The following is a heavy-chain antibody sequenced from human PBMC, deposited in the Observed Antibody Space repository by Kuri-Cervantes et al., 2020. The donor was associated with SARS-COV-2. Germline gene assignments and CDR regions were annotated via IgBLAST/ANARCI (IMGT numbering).Heavy chain of an antibody. D-gene: IGHD3-3*01. Sequence: ASVKVSCKASGYTFTGYYMHWVRQAPGQGLEWMGWINPNSGGTNYAQKFQGRVTMTRDTSISTAYMELSRLRSDDTAVYYCARVHSGCYREINGYWGQGTLVTVSS. J-gene: IGHJ4*02. CDR1: GYTFTGYY. CDR3: ARVHSGCYREINGY. CDR2: INPNSGGT. V-gene: IGHV1-2*02.